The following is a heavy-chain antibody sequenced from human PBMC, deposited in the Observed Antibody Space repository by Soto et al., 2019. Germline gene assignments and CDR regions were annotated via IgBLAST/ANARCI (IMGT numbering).Heavy chain of an antibody. CDR3: AKAPADIAARRHHGYNYGMDV. D-gene: IGHD6-6*01. CDR1: GFIFDEYA. V-gene: IGHV3-9*01. CDR2: ISWNSGTI. Sequence: EVQLVESGGGLVQPGRSLRLSCAASGFIFDEYAMHWVRQAPGKGLEWVSGISWNSGTIGYADSVKGRFSISRDNAKNSLYLQMNSLRVEDTALYYCAKAPADIAARRHHGYNYGMDVWVQGTTVTVSS. J-gene: IGHJ6*02.